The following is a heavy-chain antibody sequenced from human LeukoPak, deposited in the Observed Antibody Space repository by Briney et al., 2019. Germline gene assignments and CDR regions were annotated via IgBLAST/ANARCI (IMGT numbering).Heavy chain of an antibody. CDR2: INGSGAGT. D-gene: IGHD2-8*01. CDR3: AKMVREFYTISYYFDY. Sequence: PGRSLRLSCGASGFTFSGYAMNWICQSQAKGLESDSVINGSGAGTYYADSVNGRFTIFRDNSKNTLYLQMNSLRADDMAVYYCAKMVREFYTISYYFDYWGQGTLVTVSS. CDR1: GFTFSGYA. J-gene: IGHJ4*02. V-gene: IGHV3-23*01.